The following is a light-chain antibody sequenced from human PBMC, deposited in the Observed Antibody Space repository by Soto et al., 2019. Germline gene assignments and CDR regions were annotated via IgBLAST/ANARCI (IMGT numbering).Light chain of an antibody. CDR3: SSYTLRNTLVL. CDR1: SSDVGGYNF. V-gene: IGLV2-14*01. J-gene: IGLJ3*02. Sequence: QSVLTQPASVSGSPGQSITISCTGTSSDVGGYNFVSWYQQHPGKAPRLFIYEVSSRPSGVSYRFSGSKSGNTASLTISGLQAEDEADYYCSSYTLRNTLVLFGGGTKLTVL. CDR2: EVS.